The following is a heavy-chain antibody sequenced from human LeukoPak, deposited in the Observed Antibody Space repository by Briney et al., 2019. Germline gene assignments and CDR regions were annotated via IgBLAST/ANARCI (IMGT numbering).Heavy chain of an antibody. CDR3: ARDRPGEHYYDILTGGLPRWFDP. CDR1: GGSISSSSYY. J-gene: IGHJ5*02. D-gene: IGHD3-9*01. CDR2: IYYSGST. V-gene: IGHV4-39*07. Sequence: SETLSLTCTVSGGSISSSSYYWGWIRQPPGKGLEWIGSIYYSGSTYYNPSLKSRVTISVDTSKNQFSLKLSSVTAADTAVYYCARDRPGEHYYDILTGGLPRWFDPWGREPWSPSPQ.